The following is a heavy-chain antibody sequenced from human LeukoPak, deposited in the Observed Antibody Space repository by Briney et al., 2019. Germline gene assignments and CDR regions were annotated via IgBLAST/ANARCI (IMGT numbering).Heavy chain of an antibody. CDR2: INTNTGNP. Sequence: GASVKVSCKASGYTFSSYGISWVRQAPGQGLEWMGWINTNTGNPTYAQGFTGRFVFSLDTSVSTAYLQISSLKAEDTAVYYCARDSWARYYYDSSDYWGQGTLVTVSS. CDR1: GYTFSSYG. CDR3: ARDSWARYYYDSSDY. V-gene: IGHV7-4-1*02. J-gene: IGHJ4*02. D-gene: IGHD3-22*01.